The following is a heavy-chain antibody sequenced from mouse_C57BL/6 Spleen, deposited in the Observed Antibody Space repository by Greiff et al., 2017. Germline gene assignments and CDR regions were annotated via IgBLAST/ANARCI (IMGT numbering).Heavy chain of an antibody. CDR1: GFTFSSYA. J-gene: IGHJ4*01. CDR2: ISDGGSYT. CDR3: ARETTVVEDYAMDY. D-gene: IGHD1-1*01. V-gene: IGHV5-4*01. Sequence: EVHLVESGGGLVKPGGSLKLSCAASGFTFSSYAMSWVRQTPEKRLEWVATISDGGSYTYYPDNVKGRFTISRDNAKNNLYLQMSHLKSEDTAMYYCARETTVVEDYAMDYWGQGTSVTVSS.